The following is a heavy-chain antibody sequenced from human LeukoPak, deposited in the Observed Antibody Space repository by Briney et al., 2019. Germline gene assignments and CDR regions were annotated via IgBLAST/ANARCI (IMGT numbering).Heavy chain of an antibody. CDR3: ARSARGCYDFWSGYSGAFDI. Sequence: GSSVKVSCKASGGTFSSYAISWVRQAPGQGLECRGGIIPIFGTANYAQKLQGRVTITPDESTSTAYMELSSLRSEDTAVYYCARSARGCYDFWSGYSGAFDIWGQGTMVTVSS. CDR2: IIPIFGTA. J-gene: IGHJ3*02. D-gene: IGHD3-3*01. V-gene: IGHV1-69*01. CDR1: GGTFSSYA.